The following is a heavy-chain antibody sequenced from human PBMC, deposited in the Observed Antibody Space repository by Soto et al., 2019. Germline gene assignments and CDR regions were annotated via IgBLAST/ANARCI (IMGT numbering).Heavy chain of an antibody. J-gene: IGHJ3*02. V-gene: IGHV5-51*01. CDR2: IYPHDSDT. CDR1: GYSFTSYW. Sequence: PGESLKISCKGSGYSFTSYWIGWVRQMPGKGLEWMGLIYPHDSDTRYSPPFQGQVTISADKSINTAYLHWNSLKASDTATYYCARRGEQQLARAFDIWGQGTMVTVSS. D-gene: IGHD6-13*01. CDR3: ARRGEQQLARAFDI.